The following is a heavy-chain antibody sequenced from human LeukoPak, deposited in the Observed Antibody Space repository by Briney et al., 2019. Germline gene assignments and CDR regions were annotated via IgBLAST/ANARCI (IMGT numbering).Heavy chain of an antibody. V-gene: IGHV3-21*01. CDR1: GFTFSSLA. D-gene: IGHD6-19*01. J-gene: IGHJ4*02. CDR2: ISSDSSYI. Sequence: GGSVRLSCVASGFTFSSLAMNWVGQAPGKGLEWVSSISSDSSYIDYADSVKGRFTISRDNARNSLYLQMNNLRAEDTAVYFCASLPWLVRWIYYWGQRTVVTVSS. CDR3: ASLPWLVRWIYY.